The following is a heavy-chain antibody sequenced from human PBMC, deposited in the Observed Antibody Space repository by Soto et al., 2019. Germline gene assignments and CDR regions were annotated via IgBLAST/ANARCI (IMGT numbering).Heavy chain of an antibody. Sequence: SSETLSLTCAVYGGSFSGYYWSWIRQPPGKGLEWIGEINHSGSTNYNPSLKSRVTISVDTSKNQFSLKLSSVTAADTAVYYCARRGYCSGGSCSDAFDIWGQGTMVTVSS. CDR2: INHSGST. CDR1: GGSFSGYY. D-gene: IGHD2-15*01. J-gene: IGHJ3*02. CDR3: ARRGYCSGGSCSDAFDI. V-gene: IGHV4-34*01.